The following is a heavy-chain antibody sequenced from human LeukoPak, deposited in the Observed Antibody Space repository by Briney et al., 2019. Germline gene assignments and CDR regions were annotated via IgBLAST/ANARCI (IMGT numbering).Heavy chain of an antibody. CDR2: INWNGGST. D-gene: IGHD6-13*01. CDR1: GFTFDDYG. Sequence: GGSLRLSCAASGFTFDDYGVSWVRQAPGKGLEWVSGINWNGGSTGYADSVKGRFTISRDNAKNSLYLQMNSLRAEDTALYYCARDGRIAAAHDYYYYYMDVWGKGTTVTVSS. J-gene: IGHJ6*03. V-gene: IGHV3-20*04. CDR3: ARDGRIAAAHDYYYYYMDV.